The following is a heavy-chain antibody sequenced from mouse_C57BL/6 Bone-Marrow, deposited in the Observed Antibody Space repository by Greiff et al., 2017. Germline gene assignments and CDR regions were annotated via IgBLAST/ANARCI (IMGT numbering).Heavy chain of an antibody. D-gene: IGHD2-1*01. CDR2: IDPSDSYT. J-gene: IGHJ1*03. CDR3: ARDYGNYPWYFDV. CDR1: GYTFTSYW. V-gene: IGHV1-59*01. Sequence: QVQLKQPGAELVRPGTSVKLSCKASGYTFTSYWMHWVKQRPGQGLEWIGVIDPSDSYTNYNQKFKGKATLTVDTSSSTAYMQLSSLTSEDSAVYYCARDYGNYPWYFDVWGTGTTVTVSS.